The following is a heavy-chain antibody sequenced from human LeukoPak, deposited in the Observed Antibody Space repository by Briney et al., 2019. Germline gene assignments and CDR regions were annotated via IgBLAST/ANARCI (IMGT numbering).Heavy chain of an antibody. J-gene: IGHJ5*02. D-gene: IGHD6-19*01. CDR1: GFTFSSYG. Sequence: GGSLRLSCAASGFTFSSYGMRWVRQAPGKGLEWVAVISYDGSNKYYADSVEGRFTISRDNSKNTLYLQMNSLRAEDTAVYYCAKDRGSGWYAWFDPWGQGTLVTVSS. CDR2: ISYDGSNK. V-gene: IGHV3-30*18. CDR3: AKDRGSGWYAWFDP.